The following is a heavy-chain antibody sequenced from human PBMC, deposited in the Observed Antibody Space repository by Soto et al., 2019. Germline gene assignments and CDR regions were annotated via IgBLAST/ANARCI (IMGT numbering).Heavy chain of an antibody. D-gene: IGHD4-17*01. CDR1: EFTFSSSA. J-gene: IGHJ4*02. Sequence: EVQLLESGGGLVPPGGSLSLSCAASEFTFSSSAMSWVRQAPGKGLEWVSAISGSGGTSYYADSVKGRFTISRDNSKNTLYLQMNSLRAEDTAIYYCAKDDNTNYCGRKIDYWGQGNLVTVSS. V-gene: IGHV3-23*01. CDR2: ISGSGGTS. CDR3: AKDDNTNYCGRKIDY.